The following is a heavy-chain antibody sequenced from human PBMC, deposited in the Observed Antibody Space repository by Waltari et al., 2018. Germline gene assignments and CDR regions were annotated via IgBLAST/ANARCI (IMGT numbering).Heavy chain of an antibody. CDR3: ARARGYSYGYNY. CDR2: IITRGST. CDR1: GGSISSGSYY. Sequence: QVQLQESGPGLVKPSQTLSLTCTVSGGSISSGSYYWSWIRQPAWKGLAWIGRIITRGSTTYNPSLKRRVTISVDTSKNQFSLKLSSVTAADTAVYYCARARGYSYGYNYWGQGTLVTVSS. D-gene: IGHD5-18*01. J-gene: IGHJ4*02. V-gene: IGHV4-61*02.